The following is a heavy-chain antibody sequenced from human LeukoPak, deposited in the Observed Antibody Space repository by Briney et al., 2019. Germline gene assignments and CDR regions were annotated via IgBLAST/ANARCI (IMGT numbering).Heavy chain of an antibody. CDR1: GMSLTDFQ. J-gene: IGHJ4*02. D-gene: IGHD3-10*02. V-gene: IGHV4-34*01. Sequence: SETLSLTCIVYGMSLTDFQWGWIRQSPGKGLEWIGEINASGRTNYNPSLKSRVTISVDPSMHQFSLKLTSVTAADTAVYYCARHGDHYDVRTGYDYWGQGTLVTVSS. CDR2: INASGRT. CDR3: ARHGDHYDVRTGYDY.